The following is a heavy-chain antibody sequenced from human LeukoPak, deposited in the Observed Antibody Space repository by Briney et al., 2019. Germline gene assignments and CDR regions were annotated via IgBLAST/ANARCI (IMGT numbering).Heavy chain of an antibody. Sequence: GGSLRLSCAASGFTLSRFPMHWVRQAPGKGLEWVALISSDGSDKKYADSVKGRFTISRDNSKNTLYLQMNSLRAEDTAVYYCAKDRSRYSSSWYYFDYWGQGTLVTVSS. CDR1: GFTLSRFP. CDR3: AKDRSRYSSSWYYFDY. CDR2: ISSDGSDK. J-gene: IGHJ4*02. V-gene: IGHV3-30-3*01. D-gene: IGHD6-13*01.